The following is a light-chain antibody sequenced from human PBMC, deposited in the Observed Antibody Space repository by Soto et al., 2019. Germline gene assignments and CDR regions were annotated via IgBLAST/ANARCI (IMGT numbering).Light chain of an antibody. CDR3: QQYNNSPYS. Sequence: EIVITQSPATLPVSPGERATLSCMASQSVDSWLGWYQQKPGQPPRLLNQGASTRATSIPDRFSGSGSGTEFTLTISSLPSEDFAVSYCQQYNNSPYSFAQGTKVDI. V-gene: IGKV3-15*01. CDR1: QSVDSW. J-gene: IGKJ2*03. CDR2: GAS.